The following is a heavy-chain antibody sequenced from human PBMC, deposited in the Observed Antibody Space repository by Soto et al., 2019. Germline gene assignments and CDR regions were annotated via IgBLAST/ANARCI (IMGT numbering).Heavy chain of an antibody. CDR1: GFTFSIYG. D-gene: IGHD1-26*01. CDR2: ISFDGSEK. Sequence: QVQLVESGGGVVQPGRSLRLSCAASGFTFSIYGMHWVRHAPGKGLEWVAMISFDGSEKYYTDSVKGRFHISRDSSKNTMYPKRDSLRVEDTAVYYCPRDRRLYYSDAFDIWGQGTTVTVSS. CDR3: PRDRRLYYSDAFDI. J-gene: IGHJ3*02. V-gene: IGHV3-30*03.